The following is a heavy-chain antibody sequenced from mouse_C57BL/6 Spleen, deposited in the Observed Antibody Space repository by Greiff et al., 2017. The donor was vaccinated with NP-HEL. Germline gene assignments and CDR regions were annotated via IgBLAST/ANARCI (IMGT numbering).Heavy chain of an antibody. CDR1: GYTFTSYW. Sequence: QVQLQQSGAELVKPGASVKLSCKASGYTFTSYWMHWVKQRPGQGLEWIGMIHPNSGSTNYNEKFKSKATLTVDKSSSTAYMQLSSLTSEDSAVYYCAATVVARYFDVWGTGTTVTVSS. CDR3: AATVVARYFDV. V-gene: IGHV1-64*01. J-gene: IGHJ1*03. CDR2: IHPNSGST. D-gene: IGHD1-1*01.